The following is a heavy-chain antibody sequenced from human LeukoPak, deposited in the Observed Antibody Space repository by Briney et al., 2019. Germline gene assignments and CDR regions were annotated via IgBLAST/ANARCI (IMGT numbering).Heavy chain of an antibody. Sequence: PSETLSLTCTVSSGSISTSNYYWGWVRQPPGKALEWIGNIFYSGSTYYSPSLKSRVTTSLDTSRNQFSLKLSSVTAAESSVYYCARDSGPSYGDHDYWGQGTLVTVSS. CDR3: ARDSGPSYGDHDY. CDR1: SGSISTSNYY. V-gene: IGHV4-39*07. D-gene: IGHD5-18*01. J-gene: IGHJ4*02. CDR2: IFYSGST.